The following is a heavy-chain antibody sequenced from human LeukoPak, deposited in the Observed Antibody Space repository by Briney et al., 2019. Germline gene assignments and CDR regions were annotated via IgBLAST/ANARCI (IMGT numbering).Heavy chain of an antibody. CDR3: ARPTLEGSGSYYEEAYYFDY. CDR2: IYPSDSDT. D-gene: IGHD3-10*01. V-gene: IGHV5-51*01. Sequence: GESLKISCKGFGYNFAGYWIGWVRQMPGKGLEWIGIIYPSDSDTRYSPSFQGQVTISADKSISTAYLPWSSLKASDTAMYYCARPTLEGSGSYYEEAYYFDYWGQGTLVTVSS. CDR1: GYNFAGYW. J-gene: IGHJ4*02.